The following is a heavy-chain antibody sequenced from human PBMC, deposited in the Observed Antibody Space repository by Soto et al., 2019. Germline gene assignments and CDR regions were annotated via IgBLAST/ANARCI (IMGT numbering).Heavy chain of an antibody. D-gene: IGHD3-9*01. CDR2: VSGSGVTT. Sequence: EVRLLESGGGLVQPGGSLRLSCAASGFTFNTYAMNWVRQAPGKGLEWVSAVSGSGVTTYYEDSAKGGFTISRDNSKTTLYVQMNSLRTEDTAVYYCAKDVHYDILTGIDDFQDWGQGTLVTVSS. J-gene: IGHJ1*01. CDR3: AKDVHYDILTGIDDFQD. V-gene: IGHV3-23*01. CDR1: GFTFNTYA.